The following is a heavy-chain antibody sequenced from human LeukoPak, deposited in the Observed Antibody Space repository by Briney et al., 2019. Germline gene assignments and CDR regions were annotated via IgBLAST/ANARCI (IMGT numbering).Heavy chain of an antibody. CDR2: IKPDGSEE. J-gene: IGHJ3*02. CDR1: GFAFSSSW. CDR3: ARSTAFAFDI. Sequence: PGGSLRLSCAASGFAFSSSWMTWVRQAPGKGLDWVANIKPDGSEEHYVDIVKGRFTISRDNAKNSVYLQTNGLRAEDTAVYYCARSTAFAFDIWGQGTMVTVAS. D-gene: IGHD3-3*02. V-gene: IGHV3-7*04.